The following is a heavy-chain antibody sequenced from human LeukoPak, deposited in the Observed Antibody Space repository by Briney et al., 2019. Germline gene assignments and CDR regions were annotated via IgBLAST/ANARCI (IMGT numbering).Heavy chain of an antibody. CDR1: GGSISSSTYY. J-gene: IGHJ6*03. CDR3: ARMVGITMVRGVRRPLGYMDV. D-gene: IGHD3-10*01. Sequence: PSETLSLTCTVSGGSISSSTYYWGWIRQPLGKGLEWIGSIYYSGSTYYNPSLKSRVTISIDTSKNQFSLKLSSVTAADTAVYYCARMVGITMVRGVRRPLGYMDVWGKGTTVTISS. CDR2: IYYSGST. V-gene: IGHV4-39*07.